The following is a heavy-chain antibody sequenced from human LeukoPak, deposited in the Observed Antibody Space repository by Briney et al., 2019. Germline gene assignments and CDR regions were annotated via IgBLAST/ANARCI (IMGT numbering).Heavy chain of an antibody. D-gene: IGHD5-18*01. CDR3: VREGGLNYGTR. J-gene: IGHJ4*02. Sequence: GGSLRLSCAASGFTFSSYEMNWVRQAAGKGLEWVSYISSSGSITYYADSVKGRFTISRDNAKNSLYLQMNSLRAEDTAVYYCVREGGLNYGTRWGQGTLVTVSS. V-gene: IGHV3-48*03. CDR1: GFTFSSYE. CDR2: ISSSGSIT.